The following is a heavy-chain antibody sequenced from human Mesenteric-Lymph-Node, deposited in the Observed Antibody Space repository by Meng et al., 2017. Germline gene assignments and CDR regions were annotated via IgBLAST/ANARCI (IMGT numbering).Heavy chain of an antibody. Sequence: QVQLQQWGSGLLTPSETLSLTCAVYGGSFSCYYWSWIRQPPGKGLEWIGEINHSGSTNYNPSLKSRVTISVDTSKNQFSLKLSSVTAADTAVYYCARLGSSGLGRDYWGQGTLVTVSS. CDR2: INHSGST. D-gene: IGHD3-10*01. CDR3: ARLGSSGLGRDY. J-gene: IGHJ4*02. CDR1: GGSFSCYY. V-gene: IGHV4-34*01.